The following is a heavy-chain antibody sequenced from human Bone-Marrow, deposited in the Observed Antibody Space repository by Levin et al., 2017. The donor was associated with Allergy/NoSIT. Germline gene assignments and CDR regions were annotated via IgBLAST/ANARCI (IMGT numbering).Heavy chain of an antibody. CDR1: GFTFSDYY. CDR2: ISSSGSTI. J-gene: IGHJ3*02. D-gene: IGHD3-22*01. V-gene: IGHV3-11*01. Sequence: SCAASGFTFSDYYMSWVRQTPGKGLEWLSFISSSGSTIFYSDSVKGRFTISRDNAKNSLYLQMISLRDEDTAVYYCVRVGDYNDGSGYYSRDIFDMWGQGTMVTVSS. CDR3: VRVGDYNDGSGYYSRDIFDM.